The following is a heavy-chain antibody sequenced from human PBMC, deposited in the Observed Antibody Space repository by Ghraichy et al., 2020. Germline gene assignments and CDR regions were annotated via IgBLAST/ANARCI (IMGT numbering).Heavy chain of an antibody. J-gene: IGHJ6*02. D-gene: IGHD3-3*01. Sequence: SETLSLTCTVSGGSISSYYWSWIRQPPGKGLEWIGYIYYSGSTNYNPSLKSRVTISVDTSKNQFSLKLSSVTAADTAVYYCARGGLLGEFDFWSGLYYYGMDVWGQGTTVTVSS. CDR1: GGSISSYY. V-gene: IGHV4-59*01. CDR3: ARGGLLGEFDFWSGLYYYGMDV. CDR2: IYYSGST.